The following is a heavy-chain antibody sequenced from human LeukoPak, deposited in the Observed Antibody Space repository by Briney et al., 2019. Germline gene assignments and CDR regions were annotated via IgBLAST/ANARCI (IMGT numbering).Heavy chain of an antibody. CDR3: ARGQGFGEV. J-gene: IGHJ4*02. Sequence: PSETLSLTCAVSGASINSYYWSWIRQTPGKRLEWIAYMYFDGSSNYNPSLKGRVTILLDTPKNQLSLKLTSVTPADTAVYYCARGQGFGEVWGQGTLVTVSS. D-gene: IGHD3-10*01. V-gene: IGHV4-59*01. CDR1: GASINSYY. CDR2: MYFDGSS.